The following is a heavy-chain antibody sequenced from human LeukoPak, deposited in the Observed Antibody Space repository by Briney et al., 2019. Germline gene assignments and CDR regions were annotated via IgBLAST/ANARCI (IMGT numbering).Heavy chain of an antibody. CDR2: INRNSGSI. V-gene: IGHV3-20*04. Sequence: GGSLRLSCAVSGFTFADYGMSWVRQPPAKGLEWVSGINRNSGSIGYADSVKGRFTISRDNVKNSLYLQMNSLRAEDTALYYCARGRSTYDYWGQGTLVTVSS. CDR3: ARGRSTYDY. J-gene: IGHJ4*02. CDR1: GFTFADYG. D-gene: IGHD2-2*01.